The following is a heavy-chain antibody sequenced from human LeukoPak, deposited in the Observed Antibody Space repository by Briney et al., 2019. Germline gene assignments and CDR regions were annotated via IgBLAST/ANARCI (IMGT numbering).Heavy chain of an antibody. Sequence: SETLSLTCTVSGGSISSGSYYWSWIRQPAGKGLEWIGRIYTSGSTDYNPSLKSRVTISVDTSKNQFSLKLSSVTAADTAVYYCARVSGSYYYDSSAGEVDYWGQGTLVTVSS. CDR2: IYTSGST. V-gene: IGHV4-61*02. CDR1: GGSISSGSYY. CDR3: ARVSGSYYYDSSAGEVDY. J-gene: IGHJ4*02. D-gene: IGHD3-22*01.